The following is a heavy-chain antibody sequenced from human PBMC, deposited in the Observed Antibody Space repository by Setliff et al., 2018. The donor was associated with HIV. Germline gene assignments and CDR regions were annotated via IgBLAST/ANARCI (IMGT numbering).Heavy chain of an antibody. CDR2: INPSGGST. D-gene: IGHD3-3*01. CDR1: GYTFTSYY. J-gene: IGHJ6*02. Sequence: GASVKVSCKASGYTFTSYYMHWVRQAPGQGLEWMGIINPSGGSTSYAQKFQGRVTMTRDTSTSTVYMELSSLRSEDTAVYYCARTYYNFWSGDYYYYGMDVWGQGTTVTVSS. CDR3: ARTYYNFWSGDYYYYGMDV. V-gene: IGHV1-46*01.